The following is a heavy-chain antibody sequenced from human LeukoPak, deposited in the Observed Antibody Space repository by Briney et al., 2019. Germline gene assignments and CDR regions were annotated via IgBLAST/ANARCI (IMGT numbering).Heavy chain of an antibody. V-gene: IGHV4-59*01. Sequence: PSETLSLTCTVSGGSISSYYWSWIRQPPGKGLEWIAYIYYSGSTNYNPALKSRVTISVDTSKNQFSLKLSSVTAADTAVYYCARVDSSSSRGNYFDYWGQGTLVTVSS. D-gene: IGHD6-6*01. CDR1: GGSISSYY. CDR3: ARVDSSSSRGNYFDY. CDR2: IYYSGST. J-gene: IGHJ4*02.